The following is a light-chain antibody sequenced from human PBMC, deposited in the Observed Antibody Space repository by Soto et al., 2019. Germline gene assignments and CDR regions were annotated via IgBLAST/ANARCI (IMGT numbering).Light chain of an antibody. Sequence: LPMTQSPSSLSASVGDRGTITCRASQSISSYLNWYQQKPGIAPKLLIYAESSLQSRVPSRFSGSGSGTDFTLTISSMQPEDFATYYCQQSYSTRGYTFGQGTKLEIK. J-gene: IGKJ2*01. CDR3: QQSYSTRGYT. CDR1: QSISSY. V-gene: IGKV1-39*01. CDR2: AES.